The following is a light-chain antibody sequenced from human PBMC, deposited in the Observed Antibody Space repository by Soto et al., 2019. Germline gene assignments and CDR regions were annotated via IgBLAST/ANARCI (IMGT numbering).Light chain of an antibody. CDR1: QSVSSY. CDR3: QQRSNWPPSIT. J-gene: IGKJ5*01. CDR2: DAS. Sequence: EIVFTQSPATLSLSPGARATPSCRASQSVSSYLAWYQQKPGPAPNLLIYDASNRATGIPARFSGSGSVTDFTLTLSSLEPEEFAGYYGQQRSNWPPSITFGQGTRLEIK. V-gene: IGKV3-11*01.